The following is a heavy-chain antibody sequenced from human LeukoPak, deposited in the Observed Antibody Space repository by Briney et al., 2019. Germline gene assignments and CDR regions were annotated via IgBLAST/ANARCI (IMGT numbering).Heavy chain of an antibody. CDR1: GGSISSGGYS. Sequence: PSETLSLTCTVSGGSISSGGYSWNWIRQHPGQGLEWIANIFYSGSTYYNPSLKSRVTISLDTSKNQFSLKLASVTAADTAVYFCARGTGLTYWGQGTLVTVSS. CDR3: ARGTGLTY. J-gene: IGHJ4*02. CDR2: IFYSGST. V-gene: IGHV4-31*03.